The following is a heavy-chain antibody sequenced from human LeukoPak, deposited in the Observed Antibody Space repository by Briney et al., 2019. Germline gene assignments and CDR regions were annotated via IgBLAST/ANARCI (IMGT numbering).Heavy chain of an antibody. J-gene: IGHJ6*02. D-gene: IGHD3-3*01. V-gene: IGHV4-34*01. CDR2: INHSVST. CDR3: ATGPPSGYYPHYHYYGMDV. Sequence: SETLSLTCAVYGGSFSGYYWSWIRQPPGKGLEWIGEINHSVSTNYNPSLKSRVTISVDTSKNQFSLKLSSVTAADTAVYYCATGPPSGYYPHYHYYGMDVWGQGTTVTVSS. CDR1: GGSFSGYY.